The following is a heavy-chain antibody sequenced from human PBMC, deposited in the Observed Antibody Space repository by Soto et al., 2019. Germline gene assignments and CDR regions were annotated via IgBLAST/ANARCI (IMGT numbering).Heavy chain of an antibody. D-gene: IGHD5-12*01. Sequence: PSETLSLTCAVSGGSISSGGYSWSWIRQPPGKGLEWIGLIYHGGSTYYNPSLKSRVTISLDRSKNQFSLRLSSVTAADTAVYYCARVRDTVYAGVWDAFDIWGQGTMVTVSS. V-gene: IGHV4-30-2*01. CDR2: IYHGGST. J-gene: IGHJ3*02. CDR1: GGSISSGGYS. CDR3: ARVRDTVYAGVWDAFDI.